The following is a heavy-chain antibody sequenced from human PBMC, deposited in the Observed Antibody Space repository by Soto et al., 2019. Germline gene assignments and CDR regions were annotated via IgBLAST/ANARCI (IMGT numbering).Heavy chain of an antibody. J-gene: IGHJ6*04. D-gene: IGHD2-2*03. V-gene: IGHV3-23*01. CDR1: GFTFSSYA. Sequence: GGSLRLSCAASGFTFSSYAMSWVRQAPGKGLEWVSAISGSGGSTYYADSVKGRFTISRDNSKNTLYLQMNSLRAEDMAVYYCAKLTALDIVVVPAAGMDVWGKGTTVTVSS. CDR2: ISGSGGST. CDR3: AKLTALDIVVVPAAGMDV.